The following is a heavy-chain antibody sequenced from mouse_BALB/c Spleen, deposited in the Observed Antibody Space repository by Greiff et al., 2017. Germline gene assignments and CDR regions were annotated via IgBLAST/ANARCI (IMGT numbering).Heavy chain of an antibody. D-gene: IGHD2-14*01. CDR1: GFTFTDYY. J-gene: IGHJ4*01. CDR2: IRNKANGYTT. Sequence: EVQLVESGGGLVQPGGSLRLSCATSGFTFTDYYMSWVRQPPGKALEWLGFIRNKANGYTTEYSASVKGRFTISRDNSQSILYLQMNTLRAEDSATYYCARDIVQTYDGYAMDYWGQGTSVTVSS. CDR3: ARDIVQTYDGYAMDY. V-gene: IGHV7-3*02.